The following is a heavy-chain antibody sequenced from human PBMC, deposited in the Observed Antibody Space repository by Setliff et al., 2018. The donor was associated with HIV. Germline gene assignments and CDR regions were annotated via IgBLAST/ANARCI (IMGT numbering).Heavy chain of an antibody. Sequence: ASVKVSCKASGYAFTSYAMHWVRQAPGQRLEWMAWINAGNGNTKYSQEFQGRVTITRNTLYLQLNSLRVEDTAVYFCAKEVSGGGWPRWGDQWGQGTRVTVSS. CDR2: INAGNGNT. V-gene: IGHV1-3*03. CDR3: AKEVSGGGWPRWGDQ. CDR1: GYAFTSYA. J-gene: IGHJ4*02. D-gene: IGHD6-19*01.